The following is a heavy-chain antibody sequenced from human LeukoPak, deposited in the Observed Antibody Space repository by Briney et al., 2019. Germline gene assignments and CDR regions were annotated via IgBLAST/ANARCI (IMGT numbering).Heavy chain of an antibody. CDR1: GFTLSSYG. D-gene: IGHD3-22*01. J-gene: IGHJ4*02. CDR2: IWYDGSNK. CDR3: AREPSNYYDSSGYFDY. V-gene: IGHV3-33*01. Sequence: GGSLRLSCAASGFTLSSYGMHWVRQAPGKGLEWVAVIWYDGSNKYYADSVKGRFTISRDNSKNTLYLQMNSLRAEDTAVYYCAREPSNYYDSSGYFDYWGQGTLVTVSS.